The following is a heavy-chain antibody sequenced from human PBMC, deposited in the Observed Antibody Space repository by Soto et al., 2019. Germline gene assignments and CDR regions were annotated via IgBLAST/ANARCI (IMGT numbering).Heavy chain of an antibody. J-gene: IGHJ4*02. V-gene: IGHV1-8*01. Sequence: SVKVSCKASGYTFTSYDINWVRHATGQGIEWMACMNPNSGNTGYAQKFQGRVTMTRNTSISTAYMEPSRLISEDTAVYYCAGARPRNNYASPNGYWGQGTLVTVSS. CDR3: AGARPRNNYASPNGY. D-gene: IGHD4-4*01. CDR1: GYTFTSYD. CDR2: MNPNSGNT.